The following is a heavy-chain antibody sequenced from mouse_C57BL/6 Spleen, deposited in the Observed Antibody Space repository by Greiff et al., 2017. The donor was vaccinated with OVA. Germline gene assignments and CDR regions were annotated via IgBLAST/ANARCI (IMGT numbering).Heavy chain of an antibody. D-gene: IGHD4-1*01. CDR3: ARRTGTFDY. V-gene: IGHV1-82*01. CDR2: IYPGDGDT. CDR1: GYAFSSSW. J-gene: IGHJ2*01. Sequence: VKLQESGPELVKPGASVKISCKASGYAFSSSWMNWVKQRPGKGLEWIGRIYPGDGDTNYNGKFKGKATLTADKSSSTAYMQLSSLTSEDSAVYFCARRTGTFDYWGQGTTLTVSS.